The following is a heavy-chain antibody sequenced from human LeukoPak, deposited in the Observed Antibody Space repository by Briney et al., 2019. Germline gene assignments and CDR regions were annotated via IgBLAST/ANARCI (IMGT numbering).Heavy chain of an antibody. CDR1: GGAISSSSHY. CDR2: IYHSGST. D-gene: IGHD4-17*01. CDR3: ARNTTVTDWYFDL. V-gene: IGHV4-39*01. Sequence: SETLSPTCIVSGGAISSSSHYWGWIRQPPGKGLEWIGSIYHSGSTVYNPSLKSRVAISVDTSRNQFSLKLNSVTASDTAVYYCARNTTVTDWYFDLWGRGTLVTVSS. J-gene: IGHJ2*01.